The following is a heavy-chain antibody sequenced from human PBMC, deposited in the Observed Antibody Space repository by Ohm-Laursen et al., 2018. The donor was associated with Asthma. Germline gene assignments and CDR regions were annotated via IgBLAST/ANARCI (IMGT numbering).Heavy chain of an antibody. D-gene: IGHD3-22*01. CDR3: ARDLKDSSGYSASNWFDP. V-gene: IGHV3-30*03. CDR2: ISYHGSNQ. Sequence: SSLRLSCSASGFAFSTYGMHWVRQAPGKGLEWVAVISYHGSNQFYTNSVKGRFTISRDDSKNTLYLQMNSLRAEDTAVYYCARDLKDSSGYSASNWFDPWGQGTLVTVSS. J-gene: IGHJ5*02. CDR1: GFAFSTYG.